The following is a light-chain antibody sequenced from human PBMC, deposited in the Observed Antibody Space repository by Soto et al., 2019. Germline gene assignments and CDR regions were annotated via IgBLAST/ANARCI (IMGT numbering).Light chain of an antibody. CDR3: QQYGKSRFI. V-gene: IGKV3-20*01. Sequence: EIVLTQSPGTLSLSPGERATLSCRASQSVSSNYLAWYQQKPGQAPRLLIYGASSRATGIPDRFSGSGSGTDFTLTISRLEPEDFAMYYCQQYGKSRFIFGPGTKGDIK. CDR2: GAS. J-gene: IGKJ3*01. CDR1: QSVSSNY.